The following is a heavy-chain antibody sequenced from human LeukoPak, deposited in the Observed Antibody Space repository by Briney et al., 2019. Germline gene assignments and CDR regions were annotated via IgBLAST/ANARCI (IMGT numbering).Heavy chain of an antibody. CDR2: ISSSSSYI. CDR3: AKVVNSGYYYYFDY. Sequence: GGSLRLSCAASGFTFSSYSMNWVRQAPGKGLEWVSSISSSSSYIYYADSVKGRFTISRDNAKNSLYLQMNSLRAEDTAVYYCAKVVNSGYYYYFDYWGQGTLVTVSS. D-gene: IGHD3-22*01. J-gene: IGHJ4*02. CDR1: GFTFSSYS. V-gene: IGHV3-21*04.